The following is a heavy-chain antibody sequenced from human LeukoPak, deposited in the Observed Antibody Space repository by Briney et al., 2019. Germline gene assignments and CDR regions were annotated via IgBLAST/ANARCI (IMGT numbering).Heavy chain of an antibody. CDR1: VFTFSSYA. Sequence: GGSLGLSCAASVFTFSSYAMHWVRQAPGKGLEWVAVISYDGSNKYYADSVKGRFTISRDNSKNTLYLQMNSLRAEDTAVYYCARDFDWLTYTDYWGQGTLVTVSS. J-gene: IGHJ4*02. CDR3: ARDFDWLTYTDY. D-gene: IGHD3-9*01. V-gene: IGHV3-30-3*01. CDR2: ISYDGSNK.